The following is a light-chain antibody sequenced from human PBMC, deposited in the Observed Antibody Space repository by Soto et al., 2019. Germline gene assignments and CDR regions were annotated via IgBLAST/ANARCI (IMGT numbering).Light chain of an antibody. Sequence: DIQMTQSPSSLSASIGDRVTISCRASQRVYTWLVWYQQKPRKAPKLLIYAATSLQSGVPSGVTGSGSGTEFGLTVTILQPEDSATYYCQQSGSFPHPFGGGTEVEI. J-gene: IGKJ4*01. CDR1: QRVYTW. CDR2: AAT. CDR3: QQSGSFPHP. V-gene: IGKV1-12*01.